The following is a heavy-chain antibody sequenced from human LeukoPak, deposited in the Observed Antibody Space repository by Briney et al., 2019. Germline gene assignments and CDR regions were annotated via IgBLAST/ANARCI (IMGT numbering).Heavy chain of an antibody. D-gene: IGHD3-9*01. CDR1: GGSISSSNW. Sequence: PSGTLSLTCDVSGGSISSSNWWSWVRQPPGKGLEWIGEIYHSGSTNYNPSLKSRVTISVDKSKNQFSLKLSSVTAADTAVYYCAREGGPYDILTGRGGDWGQGTLVTVSS. J-gene: IGHJ4*02. CDR3: AREGGPYDILTGRGGD. CDR2: IYHSGST. V-gene: IGHV4-4*02.